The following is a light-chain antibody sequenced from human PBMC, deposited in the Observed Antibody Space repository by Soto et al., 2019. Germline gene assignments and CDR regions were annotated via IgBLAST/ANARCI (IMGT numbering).Light chain of an antibody. CDR1: PRVSSSY. CDR3: QQVNSLARS. J-gene: IGKJ3*01. CDR2: GAS. V-gene: IGKV3-20*01. Sequence: EMGRTEAAPTQNNSPGSSATLSCRASPRVSSSYLAWYQQKPGQAPRLLIYGASSRATGIPDRFSGSGSGTDFTLTISRLEPDDFATSYCQQVNSLARSYGPGTKVDIK.